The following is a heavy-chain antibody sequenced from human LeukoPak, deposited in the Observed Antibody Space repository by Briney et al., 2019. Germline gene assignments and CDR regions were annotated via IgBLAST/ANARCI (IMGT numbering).Heavy chain of an antibody. J-gene: IGHJ4*02. CDR3: ARGGIGYCSGGSCYYFDY. D-gene: IGHD2-15*01. CDR2: INPSGGST. CDR1: GYTFTSYY. Sequence: GASVKVSCKASGYTFTSYYMHWVRQAPGQGLEWMGIINPSGGSTSYAQKFQGRVTMTRDTSTSTVYMELSSLRSEDTAVYYCARGGIGYCSGGSCYYFDYWGQGTLVTVSS. V-gene: IGHV1-46*01.